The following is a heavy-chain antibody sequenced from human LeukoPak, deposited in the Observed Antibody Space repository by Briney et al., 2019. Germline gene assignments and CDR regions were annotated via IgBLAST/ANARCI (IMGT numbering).Heavy chain of an antibody. D-gene: IGHD6-13*01. CDR3: AREAAVGTGGFDY. J-gene: IGHJ4*02. CDR1: AGSISAFY. V-gene: IGHV4-59*01. Sequence: TSETLSLTCTVSAGSISAFYWGWIRQPPGKGLEWSGYIYNSGSANYNPSLQSRVTIFRDTSKKHTSMKVSSVTAADTAVYYCAREAAVGTGGFDYWGQGTLVTVSS. CDR2: IYNSGSA.